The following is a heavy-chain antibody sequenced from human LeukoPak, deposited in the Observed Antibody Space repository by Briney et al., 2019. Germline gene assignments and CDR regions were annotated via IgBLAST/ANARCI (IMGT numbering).Heavy chain of an antibody. CDR3: ARNIVVVPAAIYSRYYYYGMDV. CDR2: INSNSGGT. Sequence: ASVKVSCKASGYTFTGYYMHWVRQAPGQGLGLMGWINSNSGGTNYAQKFQGRVTMTRDTSISTAYMELSRLRSDDTAVYYCARNIVVVPAAIYSRYYYYGMDVWGQGTTVTVSS. CDR1: GYTFTGYY. V-gene: IGHV1-2*02. J-gene: IGHJ6*02. D-gene: IGHD2-2*01.